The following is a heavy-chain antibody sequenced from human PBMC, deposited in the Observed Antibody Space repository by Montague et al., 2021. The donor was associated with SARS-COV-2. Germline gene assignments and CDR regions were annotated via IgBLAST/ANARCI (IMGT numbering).Heavy chain of an antibody. CDR2: IYYSATT. Sequence: SETLSLTCTVSGASISSSRYYWGWISQPHGKGLVWFGQIYYSATTYSDPSLQSPLTISVVTSQYSFSLHLTSVTAADTSIYYCAGEAVPWARATVRAFDLWGQGTTVTVSS. CDR1: GASISSSRYY. D-gene: IGHD4-11*01. CDR3: AGEAVPWARATVRAFDL. V-gene: IGHV4-39*02. J-gene: IGHJ3*01.